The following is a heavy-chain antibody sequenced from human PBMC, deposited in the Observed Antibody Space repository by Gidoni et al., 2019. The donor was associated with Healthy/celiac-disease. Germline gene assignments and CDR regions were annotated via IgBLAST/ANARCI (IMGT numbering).Heavy chain of an antibody. V-gene: IGHV1-24*01. CDR2: FDPEDGET. D-gene: IGHD4-4*01. CDR1: GYTLTELS. CDR3: ATRFISSNYEESSYYYYGMDV. Sequence: QVQLVQSGAEVKKPGASVKVSCKVSGYTLTELSMHWVRQAPGKGLEWMGGFDPEDGETIYAQKFQGRGTMTEDTSTDTAYMELSSLRSEDTAVYYCATRFISSNYEESSYYYYGMDVWGQGTTVTVSS. J-gene: IGHJ6*02.